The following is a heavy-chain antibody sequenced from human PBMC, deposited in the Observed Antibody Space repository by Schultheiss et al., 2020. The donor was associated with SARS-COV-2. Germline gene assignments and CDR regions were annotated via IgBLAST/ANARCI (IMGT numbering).Heavy chain of an antibody. D-gene: IGHD3-10*01. CDR3: VSGSLELHLWFRELPHGPGY. CDR2: ISYDGSNK. J-gene: IGHJ4*02. Sequence: GGSLRLSCAASGFTFSSYGMHWVRQAPGKGLEWVAVISYDGSNKYYADSVKGRFTISRDNSKNTLYLQMSSLRAEDTAVYYCVSGSLELHLWFRELPHGPGYWGQGTLVTVSS. V-gene: IGHV3-30*03. CDR1: GFTFSSYG.